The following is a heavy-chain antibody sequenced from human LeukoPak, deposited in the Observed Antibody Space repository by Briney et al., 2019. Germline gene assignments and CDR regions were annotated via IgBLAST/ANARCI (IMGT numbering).Heavy chain of an antibody. Sequence: SETLSLTCAVYGGSFSTYYWSWIRQSPGKGLEWIAEINHRGDTDYNPSVKSRVTISVDTSKSQFSLKVSSLTAADTAVYYCARGPTISETGYFDYWGQGTLVTVSS. D-gene: IGHD1-1*01. J-gene: IGHJ4*03. V-gene: IGHV4-34*01. CDR3: ARGPTISETGYFDY. CDR2: INHRGDT. CDR1: GGSFSTYY.